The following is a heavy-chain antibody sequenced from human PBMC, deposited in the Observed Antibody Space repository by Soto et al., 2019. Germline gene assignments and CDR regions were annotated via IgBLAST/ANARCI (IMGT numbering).Heavy chain of an antibody. CDR3: ARAPPLWFGELLAPGYFDY. J-gene: IGHJ4*02. D-gene: IGHD3-10*01. Sequence: PSETLSLTCTVSGGSISSYYWSWIRQPPGKGLEWIGYIYYSGSTNYNPSLKSRVTISVDTSKNQFSLKLSSVTAADTAVYYCARAPPLWFGELLAPGYFDYWGQGTLVTVSS. CDR1: GGSISSYY. CDR2: IYYSGST. V-gene: IGHV4-59*01.